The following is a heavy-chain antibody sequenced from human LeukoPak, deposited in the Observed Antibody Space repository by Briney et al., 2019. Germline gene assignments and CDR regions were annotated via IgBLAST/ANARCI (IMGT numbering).Heavy chain of an antibody. V-gene: IGHV4-59*08. J-gene: IGHJ4*02. CDR1: GGSISSYY. Sequence: SETLSLTCTVSGGSISSYYLRWLRQPPGKGLEWIGHIYDSGSTNYNPSLKSRVTISVDTSNNQFSLKLSSVTAADTAVYYCARGARSSDYWGQGTLVTVSS. D-gene: IGHD3-10*01. CDR2: IYDSGST. CDR3: ARGARSSDY.